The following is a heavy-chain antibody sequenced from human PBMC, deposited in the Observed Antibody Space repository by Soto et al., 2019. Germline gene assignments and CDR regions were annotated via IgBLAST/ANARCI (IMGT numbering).Heavy chain of an antibody. CDR2: ISGSGGST. J-gene: IGHJ4*02. V-gene: IGHV3-23*01. D-gene: IGHD6-19*01. CDR3: AKTLSGWYSPFDY. CDR1: GFTFSSYA. Sequence: EVQLLESGGGLVQPGGSLRLSCAASGFTFSSYAMSWVHQAPGKGLEWVSAISGSGGSTYYADSVKGRFTISRDNSKNTLYLQMNSLRAEDTAVYYCAKTLSGWYSPFDYWGQGTLVTVSS.